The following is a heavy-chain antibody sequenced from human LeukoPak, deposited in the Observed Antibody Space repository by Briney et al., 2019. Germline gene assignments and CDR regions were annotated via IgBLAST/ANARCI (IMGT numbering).Heavy chain of an antibody. V-gene: IGHV4-39*01. D-gene: IGHD2-2*01. CDR2: LYYSGST. J-gene: IGHJ3*02. CDR3: ARHSPVATEAFDI. CDR1: SGSMSSNY. Sequence: ASETLSLTCTVSSGSMSSNYWGWIRQSPGKGLEWIGSLYYSGSTYDNPSLKSRVTISVDTPKNQLSLKLSSVTAADTAIYYCARHSPVATEAFDIWGQGTMATVSS.